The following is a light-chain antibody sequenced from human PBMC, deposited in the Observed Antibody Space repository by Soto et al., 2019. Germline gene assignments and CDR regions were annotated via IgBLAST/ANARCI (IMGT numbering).Light chain of an antibody. CDR1: QRVYNW. CDR2: SVS. J-gene: IGKJ3*01. V-gene: IGKV1-5*01. Sequence: IEMTQYPSTVSASVGARVTITYRASQRVYNWLAWYQQKPGKAPKLLISSVSTLDSGVPSRFSGTESGTEFTLAISSLQPEALGTYYDQQYNSYLSFGPGTKVEI. CDR3: QQYNSYLS.